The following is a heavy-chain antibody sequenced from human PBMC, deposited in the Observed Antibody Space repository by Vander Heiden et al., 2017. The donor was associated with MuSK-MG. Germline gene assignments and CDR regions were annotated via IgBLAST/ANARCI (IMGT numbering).Heavy chain of an antibody. D-gene: IGHD4-17*01. Sequence: QVQLQESGPGLVKPSQTLSLTCTVSGGSLSSGGYYWSWIRQHPGKGLEWIGYIYYSGSTYYNPSLKSRVTISVDTSKNQFSLKLSSVTAADTAVYYCAREALRLYYFDYWGQGTLVTVSS. CDR2: IYYSGST. CDR3: AREALRLYYFDY. CDR1: GGSLSSGGYY. V-gene: IGHV4-31*03. J-gene: IGHJ4*02.